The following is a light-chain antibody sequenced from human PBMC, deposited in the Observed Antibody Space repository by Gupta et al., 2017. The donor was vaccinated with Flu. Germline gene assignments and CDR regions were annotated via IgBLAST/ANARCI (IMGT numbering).Light chain of an antibody. CDR1: QTITSNY. Sequence: EILLTQSPGTMSMSPGEKVTLSCRASQTITSNYLAWFQQRGGQAPRLLIYGASNRAADIPDRFSGSGSGTDFTCTISRLEPEDCAVYYCQQYGTTPYTFGQGTSLEI. CDR3: QQYGTTPYT. V-gene: IGKV3-20*01. J-gene: IGKJ2*01. CDR2: GAS.